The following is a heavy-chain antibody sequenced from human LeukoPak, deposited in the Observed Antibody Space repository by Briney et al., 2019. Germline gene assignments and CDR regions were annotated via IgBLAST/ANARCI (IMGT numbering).Heavy chain of an antibody. D-gene: IGHD2-2*01. Sequence: GGSLRLSCAASGFTFNSYAMHWVRQAPGKGLECVTVISNDGRNTYVADSVKGRFTISRDNSKNPLYLQTNSLRIEDTAVYYCVKAEGGSTSWYDFYYYGMDVWGKGTTITVSS. CDR3: VKAEGGSTSWYDFYYYGMDV. V-gene: IGHV3-30*18. CDR1: GFTFNSYA. CDR2: ISNDGRNT. J-gene: IGHJ6*04.